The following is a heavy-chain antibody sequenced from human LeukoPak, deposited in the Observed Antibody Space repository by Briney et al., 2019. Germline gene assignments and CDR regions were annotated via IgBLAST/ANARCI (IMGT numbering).Heavy chain of an antibody. V-gene: IGHV5-51*01. CDR1: GYSFARYW. D-gene: IGHD3-16*01. J-gene: IGHJ4*02. CDR3: ARGNYADC. Sequence: GESLKISRKPSGYSFARYWIGWVGQLPGKGLEWVGLIYTGDSDTKYSPSFQGQVSISADKSISTAYQQWSSLKASDTGMYFCARGNYADCWGQGTLVTVSS. CDR2: IYTGDSDT.